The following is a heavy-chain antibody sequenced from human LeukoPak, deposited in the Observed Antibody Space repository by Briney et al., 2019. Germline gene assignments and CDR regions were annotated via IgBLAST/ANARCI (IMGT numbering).Heavy chain of an antibody. CDR3: ARPDGYNYNYGIDV. V-gene: IGHV1-2*02. D-gene: IGHD5-24*01. CDR1: GYTFTAYY. J-gene: IGHJ6*02. Sequence: ASVKVSCKASGYTFTAYYVHWVRQAPGEGLEWLGWINPNSGGTKYSQKFQGRVTMTRDTSISTAYMELTRLRSGDTAMYYCARPDGYNYNYGIDVWGQGTTVTVSS. CDR2: INPNSGGT.